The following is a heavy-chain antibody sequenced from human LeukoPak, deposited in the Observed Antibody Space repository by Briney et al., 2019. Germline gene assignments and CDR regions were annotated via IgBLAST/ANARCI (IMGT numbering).Heavy chain of an antibody. CDR1: GFTVSSNY. D-gene: IGHD2-2*02. V-gene: IGHV3-53*01. J-gene: IGHJ4*02. Sequence: GGSLRLSCAASGFTVSSNYMSWVRQAPGKGLEWVSVIYSGGSTYYADSVKGRFTISRDNAKNSLYLQMNSLRAEDTAVYYCARGGEYCSSTSCYKDFWSGYPFDYWGQGTLVTVSS. CDR2: IYSGGST. CDR3: ARGGEYCSSTSCYKDFWSGYPFDY.